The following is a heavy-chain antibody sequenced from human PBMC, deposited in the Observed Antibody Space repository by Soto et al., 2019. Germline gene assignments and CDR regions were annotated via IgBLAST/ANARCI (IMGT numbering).Heavy chain of an antibody. D-gene: IGHD2-21*01. CDR1: GFTISTYA. V-gene: IGHV3-23*01. J-gene: IGHJ5*02. CDR2: VTGSGGQI. CDR3: AKDAVYKDGLWLMDS. Sequence: LRLSCAASGFTISTYAMTWVRQAPGKGLECVSGVTGSGGQIHYADSVKGRFTISKDNSKNTLYLQMSSLREEDTALYYCAKDAVYKDGLWLMDSWGQGTLVTVSS.